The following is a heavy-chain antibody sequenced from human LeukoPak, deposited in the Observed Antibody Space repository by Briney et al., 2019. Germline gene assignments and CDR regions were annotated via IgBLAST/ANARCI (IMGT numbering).Heavy chain of an antibody. CDR2: IWYDGSNK. CDR3: ARDSLIAAAGRGAFDI. D-gene: IGHD6-13*01. V-gene: IGHV3-33*01. Sequence: GGSLRLSCAASGFTFSSYGMHWVRQAPGKGLEWVAVIWYDGSNKYYADSVKGRFTISRDNSKNTLYLQMNSLRAEDTAVYYCARDSLIAAAGRGAFDIWGQGTMVTVSS. CDR1: GFTFSSYG. J-gene: IGHJ3*02.